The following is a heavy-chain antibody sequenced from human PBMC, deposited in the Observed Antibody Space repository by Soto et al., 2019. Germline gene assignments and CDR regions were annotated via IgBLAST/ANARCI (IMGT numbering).Heavy chain of an antibody. CDR2: THYSGRP. D-gene: IGHD5-18*01. CDR3: ARHGIQLWAYSDY. V-gene: IGHV4-39*01. CDR1: GGSISSNSYY. Sequence: QLQLQESGPGLVKPSETLSLTCSVSGGSISSNSYYWAWIRQPPGKGLEWIGSTHYSGRPYHSPPLKSRNTMFVDTAKTHFSLRLSSVNVADTAMYYCARHGIQLWAYSDYLGQGTLVTVSS. J-gene: IGHJ4*02.